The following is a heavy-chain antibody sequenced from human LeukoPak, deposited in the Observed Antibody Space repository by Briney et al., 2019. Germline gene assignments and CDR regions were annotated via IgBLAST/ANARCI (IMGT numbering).Heavy chain of an antibody. Sequence: SETLSLTCAVYGGSFSGYYWSWIRQPPGKGLEWIGYIYYSGSTNYNPSLKSRVTLSVDTSKNQFPLKLGSVTTADTAVYYCARATGYSYGYSFDYWGQGTLVTVSS. CDR1: GGSFSGYY. CDR2: IYYSGST. V-gene: IGHV4-59*01. CDR3: ARATGYSYGYSFDY. D-gene: IGHD5-18*01. J-gene: IGHJ4*02.